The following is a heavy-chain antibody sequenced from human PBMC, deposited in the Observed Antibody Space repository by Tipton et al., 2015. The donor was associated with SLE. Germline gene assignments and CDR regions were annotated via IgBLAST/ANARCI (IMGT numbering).Heavy chain of an antibody. D-gene: IGHD4-17*01. CDR1: GFSISDST. CDR2: IRSKANGYAI. CDR3: TRADYGAWFFDP. V-gene: IGHV3-73*01. Sequence: SLRLSCAASGFSISDSTMYWVRQASGKGLEWVGRIRSKANGYAIAYAASVKGRFTISRDDSLNTAYLQMDGLSTEDTAVYFCTRADYGAWFFDPWGRGTLVSVSS. J-gene: IGHJ2*01.